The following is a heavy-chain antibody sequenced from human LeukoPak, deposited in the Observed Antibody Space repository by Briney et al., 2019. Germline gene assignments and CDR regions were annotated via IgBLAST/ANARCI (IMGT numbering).Heavy chain of an antibody. D-gene: IGHD2-2*01. CDR2: INPNSGGT. CDR1: GYTFTSYG. V-gene: IGHV1-2*02. J-gene: IGHJ4*02. CDR3: ARPAPDSVDY. Sequence: ASVKVSCKASGYTFTSYGISWVRQAPGQGLEWMGWINPNSGGTNYAQKFQGRVTMTRDTSISTAYMELSRLRSDDTAVYYCARPAPDSVDYWGQGTLVTVSS.